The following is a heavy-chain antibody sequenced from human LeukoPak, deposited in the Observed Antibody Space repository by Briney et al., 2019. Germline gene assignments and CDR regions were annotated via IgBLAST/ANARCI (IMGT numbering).Heavy chain of an antibody. J-gene: IGHJ6*02. CDR3: ARGYCSGGSCYSSAMDV. CDR1: GFTFSSYG. CDR2: IWYDGSNK. Sequence: GRSLRLSCAASGFTFSSYGIHWVRQAPGKGLEWVAVIWYDGSNKYYADSVKGRFTISRDNAKNTLYLQMNSLRAEDTAVYYCARGYCSGGSCYSSAMDVWGQGTTVTVSS. D-gene: IGHD2-15*01. V-gene: IGHV3-33*01.